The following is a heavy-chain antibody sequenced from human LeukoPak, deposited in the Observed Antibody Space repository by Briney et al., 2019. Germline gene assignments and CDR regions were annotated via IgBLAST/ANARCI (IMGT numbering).Heavy chain of an antibody. J-gene: IGHJ6*03. D-gene: IGHD2-8*01. V-gene: IGHV3-30*04. CDR3: ARDGRVYATLYYYYMDV. CDR1: GFTFSSYA. Sequence: GGSLRLPCAASGFTFSSYAMHWVRQAPGKGLEWVAVISYDGSNKYYADSVKGRFTISRDNSKNTLYLQMNSLRAEDTAVYYCARDGRVYATLYYYYMDVWGKGTTVTVSS. CDR2: ISYDGSNK.